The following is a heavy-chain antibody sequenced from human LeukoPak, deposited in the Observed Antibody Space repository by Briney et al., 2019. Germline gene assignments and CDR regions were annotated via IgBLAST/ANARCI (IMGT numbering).Heavy chain of an antibody. Sequence: SETLSLTCTVSGDSIRSYYWSWLRQSPGKGLEWIEDFHYSESTNYNPSLKSRVTISGDTSKNQFSLKLSSVTAADTAVYYCARGYGYSSSWYGYWGHGTLVTVSS. CDR2: FHYSEST. V-gene: IGHV4-59*01. CDR3: ARGYGYSSSWYGY. CDR1: GDSIRSYY. D-gene: IGHD6-13*01. J-gene: IGHJ5*01.